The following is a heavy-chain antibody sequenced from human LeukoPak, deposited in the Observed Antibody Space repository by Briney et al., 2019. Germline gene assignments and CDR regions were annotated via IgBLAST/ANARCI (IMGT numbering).Heavy chain of an antibody. Sequence: SVKASCKASGGTFISYAISWVRQAPGQGLEWMGGIIPIFGTANYAQKFQGRVTITADESTSTAYMELSSLRSEDTAVYYCARSPNYDFWSGYHYYFDYWGQGTLVTVSS. CDR1: GGTFISYA. CDR2: IIPIFGTA. CDR3: ARSPNYDFWSGYHYYFDY. V-gene: IGHV1-69*01. J-gene: IGHJ4*02. D-gene: IGHD3-3*01.